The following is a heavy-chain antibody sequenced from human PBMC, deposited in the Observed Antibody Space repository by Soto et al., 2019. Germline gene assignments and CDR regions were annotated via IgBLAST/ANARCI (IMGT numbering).Heavy chain of an antibody. CDR1: GGSFSGYY. V-gene: IGHV4-34*01. J-gene: IGHJ6*03. CDR2: INHSGST. D-gene: IGHD2-2*01. CDR3: ARAGYCSSTSCHYYYYYMDV. Sequence: SETLSLTCAVYGGSFSGYYWSWIRQPPGKGLEWIGEINHSGSTNYNPSLKSRVTMSVDTSKNQFSLKLNSVTAADTAVYYCARAGYCSSTSCHYYYYYMDVWGKGTTVTVSS.